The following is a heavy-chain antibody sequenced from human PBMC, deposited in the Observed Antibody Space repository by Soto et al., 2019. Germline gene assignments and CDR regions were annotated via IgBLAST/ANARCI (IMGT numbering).Heavy chain of an antibody. D-gene: IGHD3-22*01. J-gene: IGHJ5*02. CDR3: KGAYYDIDGYILDP. CDR1: GGSFSGYY. V-gene: IGHV4-34*01. Sequence: SETLSLTCAVYGGSFSGYYWNWLRQPPGEGLEWIGKIDQSGSTNYNPSLKSRVTMSVDTSRSQFSLKLTSVTAMDTAVYYCKGAYYDIDGYILDPWGQGTSVTVSS. CDR2: IDQSGST.